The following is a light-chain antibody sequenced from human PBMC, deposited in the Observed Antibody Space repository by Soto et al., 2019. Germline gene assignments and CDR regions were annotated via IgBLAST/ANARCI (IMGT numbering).Light chain of an antibody. J-gene: IGKJ4*01. CDR2: DAS. CDR3: QQRSNWLT. CDR1: QSLSSY. Sequence: EIVLTQSPATLSLSPGERATLSCRASQSLSSYLAWYQQKPGQAPRILIYDASNGATGIPARFSGSGSGTDFTLTISSLEPEDFAVYYCQQRSNWLTFGGGTKVEIK. V-gene: IGKV3-11*01.